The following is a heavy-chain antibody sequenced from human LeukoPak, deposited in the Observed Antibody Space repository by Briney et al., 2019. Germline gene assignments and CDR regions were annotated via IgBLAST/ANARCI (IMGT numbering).Heavy chain of an antibody. CDR1: GGSISSTNW. J-gene: IGHJ4*02. CDR2: ISLTGRT. Sequence: PSGTLSLTCGVSGGSISSTNWWGWVRQPPGQGLEWIGEISLTGRTTYNPSLNSRVTMSLDESKNQLSLNLTSVTAADTAVYYCARHDSSGYYRPLDYWGQGTLVTVSS. CDR3: ARHDSSGYYRPLDY. V-gene: IGHV4-4*02. D-gene: IGHD3-22*01.